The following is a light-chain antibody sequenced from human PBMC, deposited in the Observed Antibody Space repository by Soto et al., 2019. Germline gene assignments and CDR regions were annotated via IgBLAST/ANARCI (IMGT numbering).Light chain of an antibody. CDR3: SSYAGGNNLL. Sequence: QSVLTQPPSASGSPGQSVTISCTGTSSDVGNYNYVSWYQKHPGKAPKLMIYDVNKRPSGVPDRFSGSKSGNTASLTVSGLQADDEAVYYCSSYAGGNNLLFGGGTKLTVL. V-gene: IGLV2-8*01. J-gene: IGLJ2*01. CDR2: DVN. CDR1: SSDVGNYNY.